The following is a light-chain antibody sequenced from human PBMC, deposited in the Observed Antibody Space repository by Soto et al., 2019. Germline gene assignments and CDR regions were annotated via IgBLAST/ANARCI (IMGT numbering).Light chain of an antibody. CDR2: GSS. CDR3: QQRSNWPRT. V-gene: IGKV3-15*01. Sequence: EIQMTQYPATLSVFPGERVTLSCRASQSVSSNLAWYQQKPGQPPRLLIYGSSTRATGIPARFSGSGSGTEFTLTISSLEPEDFAVYYCQQRSNWPRTFGQGTKVDIK. J-gene: IGKJ1*01. CDR1: QSVSSN.